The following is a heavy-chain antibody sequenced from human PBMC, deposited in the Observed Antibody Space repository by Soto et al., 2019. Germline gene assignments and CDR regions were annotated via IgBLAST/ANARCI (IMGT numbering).Heavy chain of an antibody. D-gene: IGHD3-22*01. V-gene: IGHV4-38-2*01. CDR1: GYSISSGYY. Sequence: KPSETLFLTCAVFGYSISSGYYCGWLRQPPGKGLGWNGSIYLGGSTYYNPSLNSRDTLSIDMTNNHVSLILNSVTAADTAVYYCARVGPWVPYYYDSSPYTFESWFDPGGQGTLVT. CDR2: IYLGGST. CDR3: ARVGPWVPYYYDSSPYTFESWFDP. J-gene: IGHJ5*02.